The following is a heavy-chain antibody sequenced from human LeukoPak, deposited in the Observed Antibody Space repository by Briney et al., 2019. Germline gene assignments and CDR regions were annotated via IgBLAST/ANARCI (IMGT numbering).Heavy chain of an antibody. CDR3: ARGPKDYYGSGSYHKFDY. CDR1: GYTFTGYY. V-gene: IGHV1-2*04. D-gene: IGHD3-10*01. CDR2: INPNSGGT. Sequence: ASVKVSCKASGYTFTGYYMHWVRQAPGQGLEWMGWINPNSGGTNYAQKFQGWVTMTRDTSISTAYMELSRLRSDDTAVYYCARGPKDYYGSGSYHKFDYWGQGTLVTVSS. J-gene: IGHJ4*02.